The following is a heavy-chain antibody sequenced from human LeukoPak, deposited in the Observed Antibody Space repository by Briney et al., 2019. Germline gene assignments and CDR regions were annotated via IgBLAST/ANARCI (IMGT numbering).Heavy chain of an antibody. J-gene: IGHJ4*02. Sequence: PSETLSLTCAVSGNSISNGDYWGWNRQSPGKGLEWIGNINHRGITFYNPSLESRVTISVDTSKNQFFLRVTSVTAADTAVYYCVRDPSEEGDFFFDSWGQGTLVTVSS. CDR2: INHRGIT. CDR3: VRDPSEEGDFFFDS. V-gene: IGHV4-38-2*02. D-gene: IGHD2-21*02. CDR1: GNSISNGDY.